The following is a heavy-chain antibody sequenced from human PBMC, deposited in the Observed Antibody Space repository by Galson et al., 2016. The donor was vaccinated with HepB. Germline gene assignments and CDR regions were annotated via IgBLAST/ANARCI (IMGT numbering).Heavy chain of an antibody. D-gene: IGHD3-10*01. J-gene: IGHJ4*02. Sequence: QSGAEVKKPGESLRISCKGSGSTFTNYWINWVRQMPGKGLEWMGRVDPSDSYTIYSPAFKGLVTISSDESTSTAFLQWTTLRASDAAMYYCAGHPLSFGEVHFDAWGQGALVAVSS. V-gene: IGHV5-10-1*01. CDR3: AGHPLSFGEVHFDA. CDR1: GSTFTNYW. CDR2: VDPSDSYT.